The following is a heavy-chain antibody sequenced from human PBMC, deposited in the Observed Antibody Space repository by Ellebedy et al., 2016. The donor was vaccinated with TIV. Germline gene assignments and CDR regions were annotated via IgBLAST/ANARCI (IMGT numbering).Heavy chain of an antibody. Sequence: PGGSLRLSCAASGFSFRSYWMSWVRQAPGKGLEWVANIYQDDSFQYYLDSMKGRFTISRDNANKSLFLQMNSLRVEDTAVYYCARRGSYGDYAVHVNSWFDSWGQGTPVTVSP. V-gene: IGHV3-7*01. D-gene: IGHD4-17*01. J-gene: IGHJ5*01. CDR3: ARRGSYGDYAVHVNSWFDS. CDR2: IYQDDSFQ. CDR1: GFSFRSYW.